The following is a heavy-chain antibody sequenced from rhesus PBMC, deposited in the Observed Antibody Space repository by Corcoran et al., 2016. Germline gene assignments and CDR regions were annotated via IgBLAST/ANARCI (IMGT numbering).Heavy chain of an antibody. CDR2: INPDNGNT. Sequence: QVQLVQSGAEVKKPGSSVKVSCKASGYTFTDYYMHWVRQAPRQGREWMGWINPDNGNTKYAQKFQGRVTMTRDTATSTAYMELSSLRSEDTAVDYCARGGRVVVLTAYFDYWGQGVLVTVSS. CDR1: GYTFTDYY. J-gene: IGHJ4*01. D-gene: IGHD2-15*01. V-gene: IGHV1S2*01. CDR3: ARGGRVVVLTAYFDY.